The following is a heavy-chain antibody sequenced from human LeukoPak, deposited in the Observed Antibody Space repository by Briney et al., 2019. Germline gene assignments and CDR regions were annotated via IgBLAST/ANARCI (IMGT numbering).Heavy chain of an antibody. CDR3: AKDPTMIVVVIPDY. Sequence: GSLRLSCAASGFTFSSYAMSWVHQAPGKGLEWVSAISGSGGSTYYADSVKGRFTISRDNSKNTLYLQMNSLRAEDTAVYYCAKDPTMIVVVIPDYWGQGTLVTVSS. V-gene: IGHV3-23*01. CDR2: ISGSGGST. CDR1: GFTFSSYA. J-gene: IGHJ4*02. D-gene: IGHD3-22*01.